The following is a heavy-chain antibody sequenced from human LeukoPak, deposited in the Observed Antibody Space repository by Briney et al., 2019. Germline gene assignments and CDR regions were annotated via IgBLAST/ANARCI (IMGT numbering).Heavy chain of an antibody. CDR3: ASLAKYYDFWSGPGGFDY. CDR1: GYIFTSYW. D-gene: IGHD3-3*01. V-gene: IGHV5-51*01. J-gene: IGHJ4*02. Sequence: GESLKISCKGSGYIFTSYWIGGVRQLPGKGLEWMGIIYPGDSDTRYSPSFQGQVTISADKSISTAYLQWSSLKASDTALYYRASLAKYYDFWSGPGGFDYWGQGTLVTVSS. CDR2: IYPGDSDT.